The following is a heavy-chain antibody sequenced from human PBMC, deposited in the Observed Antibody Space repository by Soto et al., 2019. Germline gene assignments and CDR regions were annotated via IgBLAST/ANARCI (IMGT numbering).Heavy chain of an antibody. J-gene: IGHJ4*02. V-gene: IGHV3-21*01. Sequence: XGSLRLSCAATVFTFSSYSMNWVRQSPGKGLEWVSSISSSSSYIYYADSVKGRFTISRDNAKNSLYLQMNSLRAEDTAVYYCARWYYYGPGRYTDFQYWGQGTLGNVSS. D-gene: IGHD3-10*01. CDR3: ARWYYYGPGRYTDFQY. CDR2: ISSSSSYI. CDR1: VFTFSSYS.